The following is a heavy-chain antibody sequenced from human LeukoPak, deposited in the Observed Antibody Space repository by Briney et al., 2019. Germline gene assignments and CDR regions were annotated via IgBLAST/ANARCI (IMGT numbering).Heavy chain of an antibody. CDR2: ISGSGGST. CDR1: GFTFSSYA. CDR3: AKDEDYYGSGSYYTYNWFDP. Sequence: GGSLRLSCAASGFTFSSYAMSWVRQAPGKGLEWVSAISGSGGSTYYADSVKGRFTISRDNSKNMLYLQMNSLRAEDTAVYYCAKDEDYYGSGSYYTYNWFDPWGQGTLVTVSS. D-gene: IGHD3-10*01. J-gene: IGHJ5*02. V-gene: IGHV3-23*01.